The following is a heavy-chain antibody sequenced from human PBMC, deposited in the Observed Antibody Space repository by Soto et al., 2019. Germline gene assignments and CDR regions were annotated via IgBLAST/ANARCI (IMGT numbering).Heavy chain of an antibody. D-gene: IGHD3-22*01. V-gene: IGHV1-2*02. CDR3: ARGSDSSGSPVDFDY. J-gene: IGHJ4*02. CDR2: INPNSGGT. CDR1: GYTFTGYY. Sequence: ASVKVSCKASGYTFTGYYMHWVRQAPGQGLEWMGWINPNSGGTNYAQKFQGRVTMTRDTSISTAYMELSSLRAEDTAVYYCARGSDSSGSPVDFDYWGQGTLVTVSS.